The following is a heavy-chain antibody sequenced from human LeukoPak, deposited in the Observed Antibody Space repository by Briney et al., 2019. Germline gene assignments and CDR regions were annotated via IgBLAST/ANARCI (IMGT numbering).Heavy chain of an antibody. J-gene: IGHJ5*02. Sequence: GGSLRLSCAASGFSFSSYNMHWVRQAPGKGLERVAFIWYDGVNQYYVDSVTGRFTISRDNSKTTLYLQMNSLRAEDTAVYYVIPHNSNWFDPWGQGTLVTVSS. CDR3: IPHNSNWFDP. CDR1: GFSFSSYN. D-gene: IGHD5-24*01. V-gene: IGHV3-30*02. CDR2: IWYDGVNQ.